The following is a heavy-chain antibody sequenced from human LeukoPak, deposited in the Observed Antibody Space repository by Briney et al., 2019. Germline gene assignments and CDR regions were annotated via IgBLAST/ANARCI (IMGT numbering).Heavy chain of an antibody. CDR1: GFTFRVYW. V-gene: IGHV3-74*03. J-gene: IGHJ4*02. CDR2: INGDGSSA. D-gene: IGHD2-2*01. CDR3: ARDQYYQLLL. Sequence: GGSLRLSCAGSGFTFRVYWIHWVRQVPWKGLVWVSRINGDGSSATYADSVKGRFTISRDDAKNTVYLQMNNLRAEDTAVYYCARDQYYQLLLWGQGSLVTVSP.